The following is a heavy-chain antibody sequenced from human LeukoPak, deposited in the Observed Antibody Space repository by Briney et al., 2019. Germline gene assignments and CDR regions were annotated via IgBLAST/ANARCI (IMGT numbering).Heavy chain of an antibody. CDR3: ARLNPNYCSSTSCYPDYYYYMDV. J-gene: IGHJ6*03. Sequence: PPETLSLTCTVSGGSISSYYWSWIRQPAGKGLEWIGRIYTSGSTNYNPSLKSRVTMSVGTSKNQFSLKLSSVTAADTAVYYCARLNPNYCSSTSCYPDYYYYMDVWGKGTTVTISS. CDR2: IYTSGST. D-gene: IGHD2-2*01. V-gene: IGHV4-4*07. CDR1: GGSISSYY.